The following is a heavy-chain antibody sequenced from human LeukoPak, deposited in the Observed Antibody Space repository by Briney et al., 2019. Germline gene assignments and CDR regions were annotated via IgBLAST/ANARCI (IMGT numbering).Heavy chain of an antibody. CDR1: GYTFTSYD. CDR3: ARGPNYYDSSGYYYVGY. V-gene: IGHV1-8*01. CDR2: MNPNSGNT. D-gene: IGHD3-22*01. J-gene: IGHJ4*02. Sequence: GASVKVSCKASGYTFTSYDINWVRQATGQGLEWMGWMNPNSGNTGYAQKFQGRVTMTRNTSISTAYMELSSLRSEDTAVYYCARGPNYYDSSGYYYVGYWGQGTLVTVSS.